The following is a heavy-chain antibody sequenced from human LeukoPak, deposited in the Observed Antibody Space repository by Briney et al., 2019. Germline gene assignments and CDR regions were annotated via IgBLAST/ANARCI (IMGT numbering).Heavy chain of an antibody. CDR2: INHSGST. V-gene: IGHV4-34*01. CDR3: ARARSHVDIVAAISRPFGAYFDY. J-gene: IGHJ4*02. CDR1: GGSFSGYY. D-gene: IGHD5-12*01. Sequence: SETLSLTCAVYGGSFSGYYWSWIRQPPGKGLEWIGEINHSGSTSYNPSLKSRVTISVDTSKNQFSLKLSSVTAADTAVYYCARARSHVDIVAAISRPFGAYFDYWGQGTLVTVSS.